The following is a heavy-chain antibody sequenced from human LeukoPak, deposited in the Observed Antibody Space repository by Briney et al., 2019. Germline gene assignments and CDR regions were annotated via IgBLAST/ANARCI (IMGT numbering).Heavy chain of an antibody. Sequence: ASVKVSCKASGYTFTGYYMHWVRQAPGQGLEWMGWINPNSGGTNYAQKFQGRVTITRNTSISTAYMELSSLRSEDTAVYYCARDYYDSSGYYYMGYWGQGTLVTVSS. CDR2: INPNSGGT. V-gene: IGHV1-2*02. J-gene: IGHJ4*02. CDR1: GYTFTGYY. CDR3: ARDYYDSSGYYYMGY. D-gene: IGHD3-22*01.